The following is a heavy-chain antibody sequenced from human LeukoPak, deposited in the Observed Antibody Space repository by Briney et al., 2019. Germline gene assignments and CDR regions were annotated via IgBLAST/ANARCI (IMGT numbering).Heavy chain of an antibody. CDR2: IYYSGST. V-gene: IGHV4-59*11. CDR3: ARASRRDGYTHDY. Sequence: SETLSLTCTVSGGSISSHYWSWIRQPPGKGLEWIGYIYYSGSTNYNPSLKSRVTISVDTSNNQFSLKLSSVTAADTAVYYCARASRRDGYTHDYWGQGTLVTVSS. D-gene: IGHD5-24*01. J-gene: IGHJ4*02. CDR1: GGSISSHY.